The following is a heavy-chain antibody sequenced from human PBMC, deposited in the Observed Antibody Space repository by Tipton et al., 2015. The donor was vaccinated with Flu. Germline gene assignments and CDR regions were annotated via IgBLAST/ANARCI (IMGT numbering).Heavy chain of an antibody. CDR2: ISSSSSYI. V-gene: IGHV3-21*01. CDR3: ARDRCSSTSCYGHLNWFDP. D-gene: IGHD2-2*01. CDR1: GFTFSSYS. Sequence: SLRLSCAASGFTFSSYSMNWVRQAPGKGLEWVSSISSSSSYIYYADSVKGRFTISRDNAKNSLYLQMNSLRAEDTAVYYCARDRCSSTSCYGHLNWFDPWGQGTLVTVSS. J-gene: IGHJ5*02.